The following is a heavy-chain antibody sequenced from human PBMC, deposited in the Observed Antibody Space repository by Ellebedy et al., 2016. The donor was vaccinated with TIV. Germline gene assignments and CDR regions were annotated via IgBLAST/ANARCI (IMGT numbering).Heavy chain of an antibody. CDR1: GFTFSFYW. V-gene: IGHV3-7*01. CDR2: IKLDGSER. J-gene: IGHJ4*02. Sequence: GGSLRLXXAASGFTFSFYWMNWVRQAPGKGLEWVANIKLDGSERNHVDSVKGRFTISRDNAKNSLYLQMNSLRAEDTAVYYCATDAVRSGRFTMLDYWGQGALVTVSS. CDR3: ATDAVRSGRFTMLDY. D-gene: IGHD3-3*01.